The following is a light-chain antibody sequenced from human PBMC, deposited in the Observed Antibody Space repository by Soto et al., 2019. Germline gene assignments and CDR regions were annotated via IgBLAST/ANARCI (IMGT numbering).Light chain of an antibody. V-gene: IGKV1-39*01. CDR1: QSISSY. Sequence: DIQMTHSPSSLSASVGYRVTITCRASQSISSYLNWYQQKKGKAPNLLIYDASSLQSGVPSRLSGSGYGTDFTLTISSMQTEDFATYYCQQSYSIPYTFGQGTRLEIK. J-gene: IGKJ2*01. CDR3: QQSYSIPYT. CDR2: DAS.